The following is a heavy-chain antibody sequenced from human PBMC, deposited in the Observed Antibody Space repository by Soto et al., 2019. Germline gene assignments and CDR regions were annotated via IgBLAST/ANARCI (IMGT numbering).Heavy chain of an antibody. D-gene: IGHD3-3*01. CDR1: GGSISSYY. CDR3: ARGVTYYDFWSGYLDGANWFDP. V-gene: IGHV4-59*01. J-gene: IGHJ5*02. CDR2: IYYSGST. Sequence: SETLSLTCTVSGGSISSYYWSWIRQPPGKGLEWIGYIYYSGSTNYNPSLKSRVTISVDTSKNQFSLKLSSVTAADTAVYYCARGVTYYDFWSGYLDGANWFDPWGQGTLVTVSS.